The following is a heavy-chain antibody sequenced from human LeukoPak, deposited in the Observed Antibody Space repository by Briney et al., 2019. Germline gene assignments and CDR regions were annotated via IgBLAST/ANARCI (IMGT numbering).Heavy chain of an antibody. CDR2: ISYDGSNK. Sequence: GRSLRLSCAASGFTFSSYGMHWVRQAPGKGLEWVAVISYDGSNKYYADSVKGRFTISRDNSKNTLYLQMNSLRAEDTAVYYCARDHPGYWGQGTLVTVSS. CDR1: GFTFSSYG. V-gene: IGHV3-30*03. CDR3: ARDHPGY. J-gene: IGHJ4*02.